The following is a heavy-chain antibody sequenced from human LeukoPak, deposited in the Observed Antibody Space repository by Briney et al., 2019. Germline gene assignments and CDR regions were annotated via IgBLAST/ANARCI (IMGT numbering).Heavy chain of an antibody. CDR1: GGSFSGHY. D-gene: IGHD5-12*01. V-gene: IGHV4-34*01. Sequence: SETLSLTCAVYGGSFSGHYWTWLRQSPERGLEWIGEINHSGSTNYNPSLKSRVIISLDTSKNQFSLNLNSATAANTAVYYCARASLLDIVASYSSSRSGFAFDIWGRGTLVTVSS. CDR3: ARASLLDIVASYSSSRSGFAFDI. CDR2: INHSGST. J-gene: IGHJ3*02.